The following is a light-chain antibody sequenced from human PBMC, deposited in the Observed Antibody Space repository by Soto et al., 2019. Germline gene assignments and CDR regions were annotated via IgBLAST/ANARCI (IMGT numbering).Light chain of an antibody. Sequence: DIQMTQSPSTLSASVGDRVTFTCRASQSVSIWLAWYQQKPGKDPKLLISGASTLECWVPSRFSGSGSGTEFTLTISSLQPDDFATYYCQQYKNYLTFGQGTKV. J-gene: IGKJ1*01. V-gene: IGKV1-5*01. CDR3: QQYKNYLT. CDR1: QSVSIW. CDR2: GAS.